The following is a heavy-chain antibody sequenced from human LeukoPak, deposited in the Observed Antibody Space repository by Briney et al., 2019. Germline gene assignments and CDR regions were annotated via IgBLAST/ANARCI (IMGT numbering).Heavy chain of an antibody. Sequence: PSETLSLTCAVYGGSFSGYYWNWIRQPAGKGLEWIGHIYTSGSTKYNPSLKSRVTMSVDTPKNQFSLKLSSVTAADTAVYYCARIDIGGSGRMDVWGQGTTVTVSS. J-gene: IGHJ6*02. D-gene: IGHD3-10*01. CDR2: IYTSGST. V-gene: IGHV4-59*10. CDR3: ARIDIGGSGRMDV. CDR1: GGSFSGYY.